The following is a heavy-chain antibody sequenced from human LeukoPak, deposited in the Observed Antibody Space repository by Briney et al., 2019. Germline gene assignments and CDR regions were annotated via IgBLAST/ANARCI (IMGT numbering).Heavy chain of an antibody. Sequence: SGTLSLTCTVSGGSISNGSYYWTWIRQPAGKGLEWIGRIYSSGSTDCNPFLKSRVTISGDTSKNQFSLKLKSVTAADTAVYYCARGGGVVDLLDYWGQGTLVTVSS. CDR2: IYSSGST. D-gene: IGHD3-16*02. V-gene: IGHV4-61*02. J-gene: IGHJ4*02. CDR3: ARGGGVVDLLDY. CDR1: GGSISNGSYY.